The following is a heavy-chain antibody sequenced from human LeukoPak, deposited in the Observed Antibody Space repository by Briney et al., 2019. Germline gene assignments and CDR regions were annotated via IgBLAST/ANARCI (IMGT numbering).Heavy chain of an antibody. CDR3: ARDLGGYCSSTSCFNFDY. D-gene: IGHD2-2*01. CDR1: GYTFTSYY. CDR2: INPSGGST. Sequence: ASVKVSCKASGYTFTSYYMHWVRQAPGQGLEWMGIINPSGGSTSYAQKFQGRVTMTRDMSTSTVYMELRSLRSDDTAVYYCARDLGGYCSSTSCFNFDYWGQGTLVTVSS. V-gene: IGHV1-46*01. J-gene: IGHJ4*02.